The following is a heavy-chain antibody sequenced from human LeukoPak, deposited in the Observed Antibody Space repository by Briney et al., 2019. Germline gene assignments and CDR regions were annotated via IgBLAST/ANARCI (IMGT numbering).Heavy chain of an antibody. Sequence: GRSLRLSCAASGFTFDDYAMHWVRQAPGKGLEWVSGISWNSGSIGYADSVKGRFTISRDNAKNSLYLQMNSLRAEDTAVYYCATTLVWGQGTLVTVSS. CDR2: ISWNSGSI. CDR1: GFTFDDYA. D-gene: IGHD4-23*01. CDR3: ATTLV. J-gene: IGHJ4*02. V-gene: IGHV3-9*01.